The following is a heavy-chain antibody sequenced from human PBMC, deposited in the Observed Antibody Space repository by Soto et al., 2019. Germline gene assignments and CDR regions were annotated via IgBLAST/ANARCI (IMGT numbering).Heavy chain of an antibody. Sequence: GKYMRWLRQHPIQVLQWMGWINPNSGGTNYAQKFQGRVTMTRDTSISTAYMELSRLRSDDTAVYYFARDREQRLGNNLFDPWVQGTLVTVFS. CDR2: INPNSGGT. J-gene: IGHJ5*02. V-gene: IGHV1-2*02. CDR1: GKY. D-gene: IGHD6-25*01. CDR3: ARDREQRLGNNLFDP.